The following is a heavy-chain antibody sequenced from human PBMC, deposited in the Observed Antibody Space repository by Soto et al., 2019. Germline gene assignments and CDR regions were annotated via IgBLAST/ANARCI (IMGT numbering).Heavy chain of an antibody. CDR1: GFTFSTYP. J-gene: IGHJ4*02. CDR3: AREGINNYNEYYFDS. V-gene: IGHV3-21*01. Sequence: LRLSCAASGFTFSTYPMNWVRQAPGKGLEWVSSISGSGNYTHYADFLRGRFTISRDNAKTSLYLQMNSLRAEDTAVYYCAREGINNYNEYYFDSWGQGTVVTVSS. D-gene: IGHD4-4*01. CDR2: ISGSGNYT.